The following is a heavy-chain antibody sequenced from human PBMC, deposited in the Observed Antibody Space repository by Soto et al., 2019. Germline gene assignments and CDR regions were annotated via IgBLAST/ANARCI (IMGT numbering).Heavy chain of an antibody. J-gene: IGHJ4*02. CDR2: ISSSSTYK. CDR1: GFAFSTYN. Sequence: PGGSLRLSCAASGFAFSTYNMNWVRQAPGKGLEWVSSISSSSTYKNYADSVKGRFTISRDNDENSLYLQMDSLRAEDTAVYYCARDPPLSMIAVVGADDYWGQGTLVTVSS. CDR3: ARDPPLSMIAVVGADDY. D-gene: IGHD3-22*01. V-gene: IGHV3-21*01.